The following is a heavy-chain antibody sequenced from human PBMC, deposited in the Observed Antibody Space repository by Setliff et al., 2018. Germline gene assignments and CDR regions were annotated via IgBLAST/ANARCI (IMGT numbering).Heavy chain of an antibody. J-gene: IGHJ5*02. CDR2: ISGSGVST. V-gene: IGHV3-23*01. CDR1: GFTFRSYA. CDR3: AKEYSSTWVKAWFDP. D-gene: IGHD6-13*01. Sequence: GESLKISCAASGFTFRSYAMSWVRQAPGKGLEWVSAISGSGVSTYYADSVKGRFTISRDNSKNTLYLQMNSLRAEDTAVYYCAKEYSSTWVKAWFDPWGQGTLVTVSS.